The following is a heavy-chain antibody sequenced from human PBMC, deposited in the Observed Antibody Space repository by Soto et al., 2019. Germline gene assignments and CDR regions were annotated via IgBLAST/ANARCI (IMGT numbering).Heavy chain of an antibody. Sequence: PGGSLRLSCEGSGFSFSDYGMNWVRQAPGKGLEWVGFIRSKAYGGTTEYAASVKGRFTISRDDSKSIAYLQMNSLKTEDTAVYYCTSSYWQGFTPTAADYWGQGTLVTVSS. J-gene: IGHJ4*02. V-gene: IGHV3-49*04. CDR2: IRSKAYGGTT. D-gene: IGHD2-15*01. CDR1: GFSFSDYG. CDR3: TSSYWQGFTPTAADY.